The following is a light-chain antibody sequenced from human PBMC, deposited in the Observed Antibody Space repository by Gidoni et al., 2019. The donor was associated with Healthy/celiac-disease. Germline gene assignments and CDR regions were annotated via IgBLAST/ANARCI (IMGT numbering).Light chain of an antibody. V-gene: IGKV2-28*01. Sequence: DLVMTQSPLSLPVTPGEPASISCRSSQSLLHSNGYNYLDWYLQKRGQSPQLLIYLGSTRASGVPDRFSGSGSGTDFTLKSSRVEAEDVGVYYCMQALQTPTFGGGTKVEIK. CDR1: QSLLHSNGYNY. J-gene: IGKJ4*02. CDR2: LGS. CDR3: MQALQTPT.